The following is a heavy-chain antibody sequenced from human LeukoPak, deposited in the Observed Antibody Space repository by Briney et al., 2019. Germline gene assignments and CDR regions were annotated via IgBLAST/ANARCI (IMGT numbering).Heavy chain of an antibody. Sequence: GGSLRLSCAASGFTFSSYSMNWVRQAPGKGLEWVSYISSSSSTIYYADSVKGRFTTSRDNAKNSLYLQMNSLRAEDTAVYYCARDQANYYYDSSGYYGDAFDIWGQGTMVTVSS. V-gene: IGHV3-48*01. CDR3: ARDQANYYYDSSGYYGDAFDI. CDR1: GFTFSSYS. CDR2: ISSSSSTI. D-gene: IGHD3-22*01. J-gene: IGHJ3*02.